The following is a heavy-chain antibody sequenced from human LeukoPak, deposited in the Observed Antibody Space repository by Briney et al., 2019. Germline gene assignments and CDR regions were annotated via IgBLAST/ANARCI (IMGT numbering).Heavy chain of an antibody. D-gene: IGHD3-10*01. V-gene: IGHV3-7*02. CDR1: GFTFSRYW. Sequence: GGSLRLSCVASGFTFSRYWMSWVRRAPGKGLEWVANIKEDGTVKCYVESVKGRFTISRDNAKNSLYLQMNSLRVEDTAVYYCAASITMFDYWGQGTLVTVSS. CDR2: IKEDGTVK. CDR3: AASITMFDY. J-gene: IGHJ4*02.